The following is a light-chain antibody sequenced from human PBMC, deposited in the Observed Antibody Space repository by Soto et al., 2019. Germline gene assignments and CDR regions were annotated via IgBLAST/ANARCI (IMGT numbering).Light chain of an antibody. J-gene: IGKJ1*01. CDR2: GAS. CDR3: QQYGSSGT. Sequence: EIVLTQSPATLSLSPGERATLSCRASQSIGTYLAWYQQKPVQAPRLLIYGASNRATGIPDRFSGSGSGTDFTLTIRRLEPEDFAVYYCQQYGSSGTVGQGTKVEIK. CDR1: QSIGTY. V-gene: IGKV3-20*01.